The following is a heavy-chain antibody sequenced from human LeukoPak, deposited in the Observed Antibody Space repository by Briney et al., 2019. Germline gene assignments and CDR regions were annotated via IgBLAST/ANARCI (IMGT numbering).Heavy chain of an antibody. CDR1: GFTFSSYE. CDR3: ARAQPQFHYGSWSYQYYFDY. D-gene: IGHD3-10*01. CDR2: ISSSGSTI. J-gene: IGHJ4*02. V-gene: IGHV3-48*03. Sequence: GGSLRISCAASGFTFSSYEMNWVRQAPGKWLEWVSYISSSGSTIYYADSVKGRFTISRDNAKNSLYLQMNSLRAEDTAVYYCARAQPQFHYGSWSYQYYFDYWGQGTLVTVSS.